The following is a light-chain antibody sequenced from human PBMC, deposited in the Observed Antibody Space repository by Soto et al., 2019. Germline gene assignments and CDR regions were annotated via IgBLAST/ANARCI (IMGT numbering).Light chain of an antibody. V-gene: IGLV2-14*01. Sequence: QSALTQPASVSGSPGQSITISCTGTSSDVGGYNYVSWYQQHPGKAPKLMIYDVSNWPSGVSNRFSGSKSGNTASLTISGLQAEDEADYYCSSYTSSSTPYVFGTGTKLTAL. J-gene: IGLJ1*01. CDR2: DVS. CDR3: SSYTSSSTPYV. CDR1: SSDVGGYNY.